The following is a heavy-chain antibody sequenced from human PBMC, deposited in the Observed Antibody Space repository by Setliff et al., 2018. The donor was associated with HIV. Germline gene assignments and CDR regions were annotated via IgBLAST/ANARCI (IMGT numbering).Heavy chain of an antibody. CDR3: ARDPAPSSSASYFQH. Sequence: ASVKVSCKASGYTFTSYYMHWVRQAPGQGLEWMGIINPNSGSTTYAQKFQGRVTMTRDTSTSTVYMGLSSLRSEDTAVYYCARDPAPSSSASYFQHWGQGTPVTVSS. CDR2: INPNSGST. D-gene: IGHD6-6*01. J-gene: IGHJ1*01. V-gene: IGHV1-46*01. CDR1: GYTFTSYY.